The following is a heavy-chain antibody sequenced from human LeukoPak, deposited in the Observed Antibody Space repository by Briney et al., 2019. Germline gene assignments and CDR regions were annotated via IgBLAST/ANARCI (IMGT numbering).Heavy chain of an antibody. CDR2: ISAYNGNT. J-gene: IGHJ6*02. CDR1: GYTFTSYG. V-gene: IGHV1-18*01. CDR3: ARELKLEPYYYYGMDV. Sequence: ASVKVSCKASGYTFTSYGISWVRQAPGQGLEWMGWISAYNGNTNYAQKLQGRVTMTTDTSTSTAYMELRSLRSEDTAVYYCARELKLEPYYYYGMDVWGQGTTVTVSS. D-gene: IGHD1-1*01.